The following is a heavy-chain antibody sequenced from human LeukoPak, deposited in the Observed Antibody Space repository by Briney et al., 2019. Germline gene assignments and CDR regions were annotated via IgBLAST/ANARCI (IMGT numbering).Heavy chain of an antibody. J-gene: IGHJ4*02. D-gene: IGHD6-13*01. V-gene: IGHV4-34*01. CDR3: ARDGDSSSSQRDYDY. CDR1: GGSFSGYY. Sequence: SETLSLTCAVYGGSFSGYYWSWIRQPPGKVLEWIGEINHSGSTNYNPSLKSRVTISVDTSKNQFSLKLSSVTAADTAVYYCARDGDSSSSQRDYDYWGQGTLVTVSS. CDR2: INHSGST.